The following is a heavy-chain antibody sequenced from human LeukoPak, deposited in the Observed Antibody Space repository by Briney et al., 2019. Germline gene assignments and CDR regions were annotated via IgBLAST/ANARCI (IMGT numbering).Heavy chain of an antibody. J-gene: IGHJ4*02. D-gene: IGHD3-3*01. CDR2: ISYDGSNK. CDR3: AKDPDGYDFWSGPSSNYFDY. Sequence: PGGSLRLSCAASGFTFSSYGMHRVRQAPGKGLEWVAVISYDGSNKYYADSVKGRFTISRDNSKNTLYLQMNSLRAEDTAVYYCAKDPDGYDFWSGPSSNYFDYWGQGTLVTVSS. V-gene: IGHV3-30*18. CDR1: GFTFSSYG.